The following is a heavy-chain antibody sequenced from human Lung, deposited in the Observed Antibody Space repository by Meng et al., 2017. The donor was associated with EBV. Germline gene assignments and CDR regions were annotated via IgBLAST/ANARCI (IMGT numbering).Heavy chain of an antibody. V-gene: IGHV4-4*02. CDR2: IPHRGSS. J-gene: IGHJ1*01. Sequence: QVHWRAPGPALVKPYMTLALTCADSGDSIPSHNGWASVRQPPGKGLEGIGEIPHRGSSAYNPSLKSRVSMSIDKSKNQFSLKLTSVTAADTAVYHCLRGSGGSVWGQGTLVTVSS. CDR3: LRGSGGSV. CDR1: GDSIPSHNG. D-gene: IGHD3-10*01.